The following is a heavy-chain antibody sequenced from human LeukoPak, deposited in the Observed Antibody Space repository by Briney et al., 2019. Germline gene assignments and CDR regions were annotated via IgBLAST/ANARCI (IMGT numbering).Heavy chain of an antibody. CDR2: INPILGTA. Sequence: SVKVSCKASGGTFSSYAISWVRQAPGQGLEWMGGINPILGTANYAQKFQGRVTITADESTSTAYMELSSLRSEDTAVYYCARDHYDILTGPPYYYYGMDVWGKGTTVTVSS. CDR1: GGTFSSYA. D-gene: IGHD3-9*01. CDR3: ARDHYDILTGPPYYYYGMDV. J-gene: IGHJ6*04. V-gene: IGHV1-69*13.